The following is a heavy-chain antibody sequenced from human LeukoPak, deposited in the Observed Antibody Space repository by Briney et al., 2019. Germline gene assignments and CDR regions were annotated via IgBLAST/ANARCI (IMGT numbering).Heavy chain of an antibody. V-gene: IGHV4-59*12. CDR1: GGSISSYY. CDR2: IYYSGST. J-gene: IGHJ5*01. CDR3: ARDLRAAGNNWFDP. D-gene: IGHD6-13*01. Sequence: SETLSLTCTVLGGSISSYYWSWIRQPPGKGLEWSGYIYYSGSTNYNPSLKSRVTISVDTSKNQFSLKLSSVTAADTAVYYCARDLRAAGNNWFDPWGQGTLVTVSS.